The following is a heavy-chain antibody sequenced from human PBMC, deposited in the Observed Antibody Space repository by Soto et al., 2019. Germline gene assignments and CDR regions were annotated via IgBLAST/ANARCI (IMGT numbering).Heavy chain of an antibody. CDR3: ARDQPGYSYGYGLGY. CDR1: GFTFSSYS. CDR2: ISSSSSYI. V-gene: IGHV3-21*01. J-gene: IGHJ4*02. D-gene: IGHD5-18*01. Sequence: PGGSLRLSCAASGFTFSSYSMNWVRQAPGKGLEWVSSISSSSSYIYYADSVKGRFTISRDNAKNSLYLQMNSPRAEDTAVYYCARDQPGYSYGYGLGYWGQGTLVTV.